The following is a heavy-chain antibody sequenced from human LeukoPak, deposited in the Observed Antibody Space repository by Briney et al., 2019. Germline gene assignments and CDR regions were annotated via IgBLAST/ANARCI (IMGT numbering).Heavy chain of an antibody. Sequence: GRSLRLSCAASGFIFSTYSIHWVRQAPGKGLEWVAIASYDGTNKYYADSVKGRFTISRDSAKNTLYLQMNSLTAEDTAVYYCARAAQHLAVYNWFDPWGQGTLVTVSS. D-gene: IGHD2-8*02. CDR1: GFIFSTYS. CDR3: ARAAQHLAVYNWFDP. J-gene: IGHJ5*02. V-gene: IGHV3-30-3*01. CDR2: ASYDGTNK.